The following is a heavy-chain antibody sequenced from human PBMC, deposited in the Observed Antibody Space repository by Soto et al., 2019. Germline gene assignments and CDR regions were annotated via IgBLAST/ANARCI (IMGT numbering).Heavy chain of an antibody. Sequence: QVQLVESAGGVVQPGRSLRLSCAASGFTFSSYGMHWVRQAPGKGLEWVAVIWYDGSNKYYADSVKGRFTISRDNSKKTVYLQMNTLRAEDTAVYYCARDHIALDYWSQGTQVTVSA. CDR2: IWYDGSNK. CDR1: GFTFSSYG. V-gene: IGHV3-33*01. J-gene: IGHJ4*02. D-gene: IGHD6-13*01. CDR3: ARDHIALDY.